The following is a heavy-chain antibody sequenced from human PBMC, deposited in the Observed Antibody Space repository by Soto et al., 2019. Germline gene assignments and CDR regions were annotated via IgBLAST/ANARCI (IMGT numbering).Heavy chain of an antibody. CDR2: IYHMGGT. Sequence: ATLSLTCTVSGASLNSDYWSWIRQSPGKGLEWIGYIYHMGGTDYNPSLKSRVTISIDKSKNQFSLNLRSVTAADTAVYFCARFTYKSGFNWFDPWGQGTLVTVSS. CDR3: ARFTYKSGFNWFDP. CDR1: GASLNSDY. D-gene: IGHD6-25*01. J-gene: IGHJ5*02. V-gene: IGHV4-59*03.